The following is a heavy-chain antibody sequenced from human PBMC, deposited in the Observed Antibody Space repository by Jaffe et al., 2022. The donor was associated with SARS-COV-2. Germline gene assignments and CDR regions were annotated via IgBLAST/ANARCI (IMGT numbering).Heavy chain of an antibody. CDR2: IYTSGST. CDR1: GGSISSGSYY. J-gene: IGHJ4*02. V-gene: IGHV4-61*02. D-gene: IGHD3-3*01. Sequence: QVQLQESGPGLVKPSQTLSLTCTVSGGSISSGSYYWSWIRQPAGKGLEWIGRIYTSGSTNYNPSLKSRVTISVDTSKNQFSLKLSSVTAADTAVYYCAREGTDFWSGYYKGPLDYWGQGTLVTVSS. CDR3: AREGTDFWSGYYKGPLDY.